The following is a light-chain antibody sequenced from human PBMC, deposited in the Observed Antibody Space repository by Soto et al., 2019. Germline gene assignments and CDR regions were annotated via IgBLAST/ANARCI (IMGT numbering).Light chain of an antibody. CDR2: EVS. CDR3: SSYTSSSTLVV. V-gene: IGLV2-14*01. CDR1: SSDVGGYNY. Sequence: QSALTQPASVSGSPGQSITISCTGTSSDVGGYNYVSWYQQHPGKAPKLMIYEVSNRPSGVSNRFSGSKSGNTASLTISGLQAEDDADYYGSSYTSSSTLVVFGGGTKLPVL. J-gene: IGLJ2*01.